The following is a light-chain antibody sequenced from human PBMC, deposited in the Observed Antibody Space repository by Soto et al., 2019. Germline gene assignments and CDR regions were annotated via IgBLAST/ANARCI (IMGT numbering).Light chain of an antibody. Sequence: QSVLTQPPSVSAAPGQKVTISCSGSSSNIGNNYVSWYQQLPGTAPKLLIYDNNKRPSGIPDRFSGSKSGTSATLGITGLQTRDEADYYCGTWDSSLSAAGVFGGGTKLTVL. CDR2: DNN. CDR1: SSNIGNNY. V-gene: IGLV1-51*01. J-gene: IGLJ2*01. CDR3: GTWDSSLSAAGV.